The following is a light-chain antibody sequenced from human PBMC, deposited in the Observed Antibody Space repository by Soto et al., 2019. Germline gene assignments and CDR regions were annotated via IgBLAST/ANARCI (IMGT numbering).Light chain of an antibody. CDR3: QQYNNWPPWT. CDR1: QSVSSN. CDR2: GAS. V-gene: IGKV3-15*01. J-gene: IGKJ1*01. Sequence: EVVLTQSPDTLSLSPRERATLSCRSSQSVSSNLAWYQQKPGQAPRLLIYGASTRATGIPARFSGSGSGTEFTLTISSLQSEDFAVYYCQQYNNWPPWTFGQGTKVDIK.